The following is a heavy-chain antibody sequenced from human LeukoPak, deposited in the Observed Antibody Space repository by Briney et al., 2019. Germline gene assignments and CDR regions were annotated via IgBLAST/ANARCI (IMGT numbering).Heavy chain of an antibody. CDR3: ATDVVVAASLYYFDY. CDR1: GGTFSSYA. Sequence: ASVKVSCKASGGTFSSYAISWVRQAPGKGLEWMGGFDPEDGETIYAQKFQGRVTMTEDTSTDTAYMELSSLRSEDTAVYYCATDVVVAASLYYFDYWGQGTLVTVSS. CDR2: FDPEDGET. D-gene: IGHD2-15*01. V-gene: IGHV1-24*01. J-gene: IGHJ4*02.